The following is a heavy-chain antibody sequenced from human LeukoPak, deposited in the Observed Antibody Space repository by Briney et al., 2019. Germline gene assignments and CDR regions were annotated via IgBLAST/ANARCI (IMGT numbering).Heavy chain of an antibody. V-gene: IGHV3-9*01. J-gene: IGHJ4*02. CDR3: AKGMYSYASPFDY. CDR2: ISWNSGDI. Sequence: GGSLRLSCATSGFTFDDSAMHWVRQAPGKGLEWVSGISWNSGDIAYADSVKGRFTISRDNARTSLCLQMNSLRPEDTALYYCAKGMYSYASPFDYWGQGTLVTVSS. D-gene: IGHD3-16*01. CDR1: GFTFDDSA.